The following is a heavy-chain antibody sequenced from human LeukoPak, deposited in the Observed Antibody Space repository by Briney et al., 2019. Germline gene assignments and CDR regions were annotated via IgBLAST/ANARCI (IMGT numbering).Heavy chain of an antibody. CDR1: GFTFSSYA. J-gene: IGHJ1*01. Sequence: GGSLRLSCAASGFTFSSYAMSWVRQAPGKGLEWVSAISGSGGSTYYADSVKGRFTISRDNSKNTLYLQMNSLRAEDTAVYYCAKQVVVVVAAIIAFQHWGQGTLVTVSP. CDR3: AKQVVVVVAAIIAFQH. D-gene: IGHD2-15*01. V-gene: IGHV3-23*01. CDR2: ISGSGGST.